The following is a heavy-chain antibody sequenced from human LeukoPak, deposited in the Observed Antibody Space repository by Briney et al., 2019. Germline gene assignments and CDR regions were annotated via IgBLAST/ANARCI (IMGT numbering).Heavy chain of an antibody. CDR2: INPSGGST. D-gene: IGHD2-15*01. J-gene: IGHJ4*02. CDR1: GYTFTSYY. CDR3: ARGAEDIVVVVKPAYLDY. V-gene: IGHV1-46*01. Sequence: ASVKVSCKASGYTFTSYYMHWVRQAPGQGLEWMGIINPSGGSTSYAQKFQGRVTMTRDTSTSTVYMELSSLRSEDTAVYYCARGAEDIVVVVKPAYLDYWGQGTLVTVSS.